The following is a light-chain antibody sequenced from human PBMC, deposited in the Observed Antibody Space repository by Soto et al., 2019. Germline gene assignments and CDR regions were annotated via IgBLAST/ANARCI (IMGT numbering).Light chain of an antibody. J-gene: IGLJ2*01. Sequence: QSVLTQPPSVSGAPGQRVTISCTGSRSNIGAGYGVHWYQQLPGTAPKLLIYGNSNRPSGVPDRFSGSKSGTSASLAITGLQAEDEADYYCQSYDISLSVVFGGGTQLTVL. V-gene: IGLV1-40*01. CDR2: GNS. CDR1: RSNIGAGYG. CDR3: QSYDISLSVV.